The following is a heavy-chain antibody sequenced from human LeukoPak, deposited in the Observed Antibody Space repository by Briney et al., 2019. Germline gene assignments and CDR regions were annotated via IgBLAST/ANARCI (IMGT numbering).Heavy chain of an antibody. Sequence: ASVKVSCKASGYNFRDYYIHWVRHAPGQGLEWMEWINPHSGGTRYAPKFQGRVTMSRDTSINTAYMELRRLRSDDTAVFYCARVDRLYERTYPAGYDIWGQGTRVTVSS. CDR2: INPHSGGT. D-gene: IGHD6-25*01. V-gene: IGHV1-2*02. CDR3: ARVDRLYERTYPAGYDI. J-gene: IGHJ3*02. CDR1: GYNFRDYY.